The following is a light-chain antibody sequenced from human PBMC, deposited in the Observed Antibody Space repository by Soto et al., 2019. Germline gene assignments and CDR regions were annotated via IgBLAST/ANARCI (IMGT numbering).Light chain of an antibody. CDR2: DAS. CDR3: QQRSSWYT. CDR1: QSVSSY. Sequence: DIVLTQSPATLSLSPGERATLSCRASQSVSSYLAWYQQKPGQAPRLLIYDASNWATGIPARFSGSGSGTDFTLTISSLEPEDFAIYYCQQRSSWYTFGQGTKLEIK. J-gene: IGKJ2*01. V-gene: IGKV3-11*01.